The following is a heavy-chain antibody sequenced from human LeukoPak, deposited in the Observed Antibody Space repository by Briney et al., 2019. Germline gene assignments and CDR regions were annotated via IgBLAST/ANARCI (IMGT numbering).Heavy chain of an antibody. J-gene: IGHJ4*02. CDR1: GLTVSSNY. V-gene: IGHV3-66*02. CDR2: IYSGGST. CDR3: GRDLLRFGELS. Sequence: GGSLRLSWAAYGLTVSSNYMSWVRQAPGEGLEWVSGIYSGGSTYYADSVKGRFPISRDHSKKTLYLQMHSVRADDTAMYYWGRDLLRFGELSRGQGTLVPVSS. D-gene: IGHD3-10*01.